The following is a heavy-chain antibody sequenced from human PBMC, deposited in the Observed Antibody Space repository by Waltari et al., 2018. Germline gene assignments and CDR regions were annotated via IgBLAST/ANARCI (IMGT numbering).Heavy chain of an antibody. D-gene: IGHD2-2*01. CDR1: GGSISSSSYY. V-gene: IGHV4-39*07. CDR2: FYYSVST. Sequence: QLQLQESGPGLVKPSETLSLTCTVSGGSISSSSYYWGWIRQPPGKGLEWIGRFYYSVSTYYTPSHKSLVTISVDTAKNQFSLKLSSVTAADTAVYYCARGVRYCSSTSCPGWFDPWGQGTLVTVSS. CDR3: ARGVRYCSSTSCPGWFDP. J-gene: IGHJ5*02.